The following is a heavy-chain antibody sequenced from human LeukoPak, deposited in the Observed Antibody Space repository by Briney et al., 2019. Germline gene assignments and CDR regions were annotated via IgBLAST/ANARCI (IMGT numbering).Heavy chain of an antibody. D-gene: IGHD3-16*02. Sequence: GGSLRLSCAASGFTFSSYWMSWVRQAPGKGLEWVANIKQDGSEKYYVDSVKGRFTISRDNSKNTLYLQMNSLRAEDTAVYYCARDGPYDYVWGSYRYTYIDYWGQGTLVTVSS. CDR3: ARDGPYDYVWGSYRYTYIDY. CDR2: IKQDGSEK. J-gene: IGHJ4*02. CDR1: GFTFSSYW. V-gene: IGHV3-7*01.